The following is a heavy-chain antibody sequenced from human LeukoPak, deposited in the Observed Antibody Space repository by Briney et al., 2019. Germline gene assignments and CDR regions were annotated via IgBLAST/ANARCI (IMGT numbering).Heavy chain of an antibody. CDR1: GYTFINSG. CDR3: ARQLWSDGENAFDI. D-gene: IGHD5-18*01. V-gene: IGHV1-18*01. CDR2: ISPYNGNT. J-gene: IGHJ3*02. Sequence: ASVKVPCKASGYTFINSGISWVRQAPGQGLEWMGWISPYNGNTDYALKFQDRVTMTTDTSTSTAYMELRSLRSDDTALYYCARQLWSDGENAFDIWGQGTMVTVSA.